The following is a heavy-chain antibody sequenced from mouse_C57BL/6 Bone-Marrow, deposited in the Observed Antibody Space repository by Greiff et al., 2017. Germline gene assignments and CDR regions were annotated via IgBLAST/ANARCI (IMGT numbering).Heavy chain of an antibody. CDR2: INPYNGGT. CDR1: GYTFTDYY. CDR3: AREDYPSFAY. Sequence: EVQLQQSGPVLVKPGASVKMSCKASGYTFTDYYMNWVKQSHGKRLEWIGVINPYNGGTSYNQKLKGKATLTVDKSSSTAYMELNSLTSEDSAVYYCAREDYPSFAYWGQGTLVTVSA. D-gene: IGHD5-5*01. J-gene: IGHJ3*01. V-gene: IGHV1-19*01.